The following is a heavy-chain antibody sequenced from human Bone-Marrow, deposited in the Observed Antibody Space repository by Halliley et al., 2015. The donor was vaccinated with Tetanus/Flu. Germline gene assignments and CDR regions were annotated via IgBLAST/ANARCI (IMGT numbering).Heavy chain of an antibody. CDR2: ISGSGPNT. CDR3: AKPKSAAEINYFFDY. D-gene: IGHD6-13*01. Sequence: SLRLSCTASGFTFSSYAMNWVRQAPGKGLEWVSGISGSGPNTYYADSVQGRFTISRDNSRNTLYLQLNSLRAEDTAIYYCAKPKSAAEINYFFDYWGRGTLITVSS. J-gene: IGHJ4*02. CDR1: GFTFSSYA. V-gene: IGHV3-23*01.